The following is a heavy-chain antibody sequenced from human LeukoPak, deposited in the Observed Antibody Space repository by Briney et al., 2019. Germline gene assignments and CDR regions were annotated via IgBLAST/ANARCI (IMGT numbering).Heavy chain of an antibody. Sequence: GGSLRLSCAASGFTFSSYAMSWVRQAPGKGLEWVSAISGSGHSTYYADSVKGRFTISRDNSKNTLYLQMNSLRAEDTAIYYCAKVGIVGATKTYFDYWGQGTLVTVSS. CDR2: ISGSGHST. J-gene: IGHJ4*02. CDR1: GFTFSSYA. D-gene: IGHD1-26*01. CDR3: AKVGIVGATKTYFDY. V-gene: IGHV3-23*01.